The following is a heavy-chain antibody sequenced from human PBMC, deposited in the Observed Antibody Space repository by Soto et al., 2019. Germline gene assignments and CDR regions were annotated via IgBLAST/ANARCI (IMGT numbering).Heavy chain of an antibody. CDR3: AKDGIFGVVIAYRGV. Sequence: GGSLRLSCAASGFTFSSYAMSWVRQAPGKGLEWVSAISGSGGSTYYADSVKGRFTISRDNSKNTLYLQMNSLRAEDTAVYYCAKDGIFGVVIAYRGVWGKGTTVTVSS. V-gene: IGHV3-23*01. CDR1: GFTFSSYA. D-gene: IGHD3-3*01. J-gene: IGHJ6*04. CDR2: ISGSGGST.